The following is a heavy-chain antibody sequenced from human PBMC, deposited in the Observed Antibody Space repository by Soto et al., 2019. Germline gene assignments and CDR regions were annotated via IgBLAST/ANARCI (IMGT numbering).Heavy chain of an antibody. CDR3: ARGRCYGLQPCYGMDV. CDR2: ISYDGSNK. CDR1: GFTFSSYA. Sequence: GGSLRLSCAASGFTFSSYAMHWVRQAPGKGLEWVAVISYDGSNKYYADSVKGRFTISRDNSKNTLYLQMNSLRAEDTAVYYCARGRCYGLQPCYGMDVWGQGTTVTVSS. D-gene: IGHD1-1*01. V-gene: IGHV3-30-3*01. J-gene: IGHJ6*02.